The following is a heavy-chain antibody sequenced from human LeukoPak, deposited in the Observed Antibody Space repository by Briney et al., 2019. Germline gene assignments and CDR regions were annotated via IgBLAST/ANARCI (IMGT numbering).Heavy chain of an antibody. Sequence: GESLKISCKSSGSSFTDYWIGWVRQMPGKGLEWVGNIYPGDSDTRYSPSFQGQVTMSVDMSISTAYLQWTRLKASDTAIYFCARRSAGYDSWGQGTLVTVSP. D-gene: IGHD3-3*01. CDR1: GSSFTDYW. CDR3: ARRSAGYDS. CDR2: IYPGDSDT. V-gene: IGHV5-51*01. J-gene: IGHJ4*02.